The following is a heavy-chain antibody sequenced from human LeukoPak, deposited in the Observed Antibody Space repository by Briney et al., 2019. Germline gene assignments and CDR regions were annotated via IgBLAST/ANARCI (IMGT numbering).Heavy chain of an antibody. D-gene: IGHD6-6*01. Sequence: PSETLSLTCAVYGGSFSGYYWSWIRHPPGKGLEWIGEINHSGSTNYNPSLKSRVPISVDTSKNQFSLKLSSVTAADTAGYYCARGQFIAARLFDYWGQGTLVTVSS. CDR1: GGSFSGYY. CDR2: INHSGST. V-gene: IGHV4-34*01. J-gene: IGHJ4*02. CDR3: ARGQFIAARLFDY.